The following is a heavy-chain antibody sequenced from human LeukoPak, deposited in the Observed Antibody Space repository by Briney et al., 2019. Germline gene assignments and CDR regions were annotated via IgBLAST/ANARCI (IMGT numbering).Heavy chain of an antibody. CDR3: ATQSKSFTDAFDI. J-gene: IGHJ3*02. V-gene: IGHV1-46*01. Sequence: GASVKVSCKASGYTFTSYYMHWVRQAPGQGLEWMGIINPSGGSTSYAQKFQGRVTMTRDTSTSTVYMELSSLRAEDTAVYYCATQSKSFTDAFDIWGQGTMVTVSS. CDR2: INPSGGST. CDR1: GYTFTSYY.